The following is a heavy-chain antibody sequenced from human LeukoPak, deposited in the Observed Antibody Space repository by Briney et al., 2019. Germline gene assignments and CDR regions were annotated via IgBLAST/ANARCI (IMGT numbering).Heavy chain of an antibody. Sequence: GASVKVSCKASGYTFTRYGISWVRQAPGQGLEWMGWISAYNGNTNYAQKLQGRVTMTTDTSTSTAYMELRSLRSDDTAVYYCARTDCSGGSCYSRVNNWFDPWGQGTLVTVSS. V-gene: IGHV1-18*01. D-gene: IGHD2-15*01. CDR1: GYTFTRYG. CDR2: ISAYNGNT. J-gene: IGHJ5*02. CDR3: ARTDCSGGSCYSRVNNWFDP.